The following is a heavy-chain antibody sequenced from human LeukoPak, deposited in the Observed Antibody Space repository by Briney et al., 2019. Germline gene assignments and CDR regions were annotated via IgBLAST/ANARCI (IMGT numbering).Heavy chain of an antibody. CDR3: ARHRTYYYDSSGYSGWFDP. CDR1: GGSISSYY. V-gene: IGHV4-59*08. J-gene: IGHJ5*02. Sequence: SETLSLTFTVSGGSISSYYWRWIRQPPGKGLEWIGYIYYSGSTNYTPSLKSRVTISVDTSKSQFSLKLSSVTAADTAVYYCARHRTYYYDSSGYSGWFDPWGQGTLVTVSS. CDR2: IYYSGST. D-gene: IGHD3-22*01.